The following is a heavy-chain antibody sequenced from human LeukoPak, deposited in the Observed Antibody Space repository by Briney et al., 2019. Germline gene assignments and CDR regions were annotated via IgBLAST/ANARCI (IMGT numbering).Heavy chain of an antibody. CDR3: ARDADRTYYYMDV. CDR2: INPNSGGT. J-gene: IGHJ6*03. V-gene: IGHV1-2*02. Sequence: ASVKVSCKSSGYTFTGYYIHWVRQAPGQGLEWMGWINPNSGGTNYAQKFQGRLTLTRDTSISTAYMELSSLRYDDTAVYYCARDADRTYYYMDVWAKGPRSPSP. CDR1: GYTFTGYY.